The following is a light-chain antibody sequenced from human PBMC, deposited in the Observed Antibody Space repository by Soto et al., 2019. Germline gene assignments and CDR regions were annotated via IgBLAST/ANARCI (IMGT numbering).Light chain of an antibody. V-gene: IGKV3-20*01. CDR3: QLYDTSPRP. CDR2: GAS. Sequence: EVVLTQSPGPLSLSPGERATLSCKASQSVDSIFLAWYQQKHGRSPRLLIYGASSMSTGIPDRFSGSGSGTDFTLTISRLEPEYFAVYYCQLYDTSPRPFGHGTKV. J-gene: IGKJ1*01. CDR1: QSVDSIF.